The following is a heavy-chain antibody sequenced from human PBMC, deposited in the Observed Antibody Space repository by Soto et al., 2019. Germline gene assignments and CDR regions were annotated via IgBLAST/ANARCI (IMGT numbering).Heavy chain of an antibody. CDR3: AKSILTGYYIEDYYYGMDV. CDR2: ISYDGSNK. CDR1: GFTFSSYG. V-gene: IGHV3-30*18. D-gene: IGHD3-9*01. Sequence: QVQLVESGGGVVQPGRSLRLSCAASGFTFSSYGMHWVRQAPGKGLEWVAVISYDGSNKYYADSVKGRFTISRDNSKNTLYLQMNSLRAEDTALYYCAKSILTGYYIEDYYYGMDVWGQGTTVTVSS. J-gene: IGHJ6*02.